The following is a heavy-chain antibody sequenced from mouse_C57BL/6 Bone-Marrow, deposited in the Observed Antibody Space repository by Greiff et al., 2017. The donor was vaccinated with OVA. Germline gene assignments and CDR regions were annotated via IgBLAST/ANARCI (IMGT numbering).Heavy chain of an antibody. J-gene: IGHJ3*01. D-gene: IGHD1-1*01. Sequence: VHVKQSGPELVKPGASVKISCKASGYSFTGYYMNWVKQSPEKSLEWIGEINPSTGGTTYNQKFKAKATLTVDKSSSTAYMQLKSLTSEDSAVYYCASSYYGSSYAAYWGQGTLVTVSA. CDR3: ASSYYGSSYAAY. V-gene: IGHV1-42*01. CDR1: GYSFTGYY. CDR2: INPSTGGT.